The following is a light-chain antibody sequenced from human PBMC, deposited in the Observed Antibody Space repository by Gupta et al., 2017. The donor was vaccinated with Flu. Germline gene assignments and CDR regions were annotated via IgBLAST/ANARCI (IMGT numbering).Light chain of an antibody. Sequence: QSALTQPASVSGSPGQSMTISCTGTSSDFGSYNLVSWYQQHPGKAPKLMIYEGTKRPSGSSNRFSGSKSGNTASLTISGLQAEDEADYYCCSYATSNTLVVFGGGTKLTVL. CDR3: CSYATSNTLVV. J-gene: IGLJ2*01. CDR1: SSDFGSYNL. CDR2: EGT. V-gene: IGLV2-23*01.